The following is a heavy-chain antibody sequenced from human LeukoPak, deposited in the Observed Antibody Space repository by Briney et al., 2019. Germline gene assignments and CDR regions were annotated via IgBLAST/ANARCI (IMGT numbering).Heavy chain of an antibody. Sequence: SETLSLPCAVYGGSFSGYHWSWIRQPPGKGLEWIGEINHSGSTNYNPSLKSRVTISVDTSKNQFSLKLSSVTAADTAVYYCASLSSGWYGDFDYWGQGTLVTVSS. V-gene: IGHV4-34*01. CDR3: ASLSSGWYGDFDY. D-gene: IGHD6-19*01. CDR2: INHSGST. CDR1: GGSFSGYH. J-gene: IGHJ4*02.